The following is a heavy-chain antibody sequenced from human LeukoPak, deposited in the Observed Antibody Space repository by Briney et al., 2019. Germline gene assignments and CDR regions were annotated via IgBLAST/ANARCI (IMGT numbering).Heavy chain of an antibody. V-gene: IGHV3-11*01. J-gene: IGHJ5*02. Sequence: PEGSLRLSCAASGFTFSDYYMSWIRQAPGKGLEWVSYISSSGSTIYYADSVKGRFTISRDNAKNSLYLQMNSLRAEDTAVYYCARKTTVVTGDWFDPWGQGTLVTVSS. CDR1: GFTFSDYY. D-gene: IGHD4-23*01. CDR3: ARKTTVVTGDWFDP. CDR2: ISSSGSTI.